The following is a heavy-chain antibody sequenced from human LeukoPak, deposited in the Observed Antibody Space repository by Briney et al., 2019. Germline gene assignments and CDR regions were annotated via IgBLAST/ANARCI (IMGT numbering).Heavy chain of an antibody. V-gene: IGHV3-74*01. CDR2: MNSDGRTT. D-gene: IGHD2-8*01. J-gene: IGHJ4*02. CDR3: VRGLNGNSDS. CDR1: GFTFSSSW. Sequence: GGSLRLSCAASGFTFSSSWMHWVRQAPGKGLIWVSRMNSDGRTTTYADSVKGRFTISRDNAKNTLFLQMNSLTADDTAVYYCVRGLNGNSDSWGQGALVTVSS.